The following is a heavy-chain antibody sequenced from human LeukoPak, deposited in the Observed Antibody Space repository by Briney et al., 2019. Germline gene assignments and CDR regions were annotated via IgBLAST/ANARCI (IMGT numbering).Heavy chain of an antibody. CDR2: ISYSRST. CDR1: GGSISSGDYY. J-gene: IGHJ4*02. V-gene: IGHV4-30-4*01. Sequence: SETLSLTCTVSGGSISSGDYYWSWIRQPPGKGLEWIGYISYSRSTYYNPSLKSRITISMDTSKNQFSLRLSSVTAADTAVYYCARDSLLYGSGSYYSFDYWGQGTLVTVSS. D-gene: IGHD3-10*01. CDR3: ARDSLLYGSGSYYSFDY.